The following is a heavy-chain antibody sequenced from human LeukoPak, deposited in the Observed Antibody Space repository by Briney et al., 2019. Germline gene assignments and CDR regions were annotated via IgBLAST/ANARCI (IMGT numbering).Heavy chain of an antibody. CDR1: GGSFSGYY. Sequence: PSETLSLTCAVYGGSFSGYYWSWIRRPPGKGLEWIGEINHSGSTNYNPSLKSRVTISVDTSKNQFSLKLSSVTAADTAVYYCARGRVMVRGPLDYWGQGTLVTVSS. CDR2: INHSGST. D-gene: IGHD3-10*01. CDR3: ARGRVMVRGPLDY. V-gene: IGHV4-34*01. J-gene: IGHJ4*02.